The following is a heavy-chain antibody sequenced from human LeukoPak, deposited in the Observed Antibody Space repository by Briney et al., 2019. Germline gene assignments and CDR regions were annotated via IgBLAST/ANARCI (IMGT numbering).Heavy chain of an antibody. CDR3: ARDPAPAGLRFWSGYYTAHFDY. J-gene: IGHJ4*02. CDR1: GGTFSSYA. Sequence: SVKVSCKASGGTFSSYAISWVRQAPGQGLEWMGRIIPIFGTANYAQKFQGRVTITTDESTSTAYMELSSLRSEDTAVYYCARDPAPAGLRFWSGYYTAHFDYWGQGTLLTVSS. V-gene: IGHV1-69*05. D-gene: IGHD3-3*01. CDR2: IIPIFGTA.